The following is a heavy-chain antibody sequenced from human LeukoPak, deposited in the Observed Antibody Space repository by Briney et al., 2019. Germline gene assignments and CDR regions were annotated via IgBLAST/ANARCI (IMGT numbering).Heavy chain of an antibody. J-gene: IGHJ4*02. CDR1: GGSISSYY. CDR2: IHYTGST. V-gene: IGHV4-59*01. Sequence: SSETLSLTCTVSGGSISSYYWTWIRQPPGEGLEWIGYIHYTGSTNYNPSLESRVSISVDTSKKYFSLKLRSVTAADTAVYYCAREDSSSGVDYWGQGTLVTVSS. CDR3: AREDSSSGVDY. D-gene: IGHD6-6*01.